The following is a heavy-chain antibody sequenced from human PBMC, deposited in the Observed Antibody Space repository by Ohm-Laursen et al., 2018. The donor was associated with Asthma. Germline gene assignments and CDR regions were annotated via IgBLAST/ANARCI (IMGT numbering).Heavy chain of an antibody. CDR1: GFTFSSYW. Sequence: SLRLSCAASGFTFSSYWMSWVRQAPGKGLEWVATIKQDGSEKYYVDPAKGRFAISRDNAKNSLYLQMDTLRAEDTAVYYCTRARDSFGYWGQGTLVTVSS. D-gene: IGHD5-24*01. V-gene: IGHV3-7*01. J-gene: IGHJ4*02. CDR3: TRARDSFGY. CDR2: IKQDGSEK.